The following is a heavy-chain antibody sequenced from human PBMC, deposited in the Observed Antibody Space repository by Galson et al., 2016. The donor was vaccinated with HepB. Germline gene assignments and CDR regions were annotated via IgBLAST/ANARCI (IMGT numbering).Heavy chain of an antibody. V-gene: IGHV3-72*01. J-gene: IGHJ3*02. D-gene: IGHD5-12*01. CDR1: GLTFSDHY. Sequence: LRLSCAASGLTFSDHYMDWVRQAPGKGLEWVGRIRDKANNYTTEYAASVEGRFSVSTDESKNSLYLQMNSLETEDTAVYYCAKPTNSDAFHIWGQGTMVTVSS. CDR3: AKPTNSDAFHI. CDR2: IRDKANNYTT.